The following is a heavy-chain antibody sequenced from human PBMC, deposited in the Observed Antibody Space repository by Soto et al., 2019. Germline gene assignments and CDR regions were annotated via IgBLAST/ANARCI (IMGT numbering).Heavy chain of an antibody. D-gene: IGHD3-16*02. Sequence: GGSLRLSCAASGFTFSSYWMSWVRQAPGKGLEWVANIKQDGSEKYYVDSVKGRFTISRDNAKNSLYLQMNSLRAEDTAVYYCARDAIWGSYRQAGFYYYYMDVWGKGTTVTVSS. CDR1: GFTFSSYW. CDR3: ARDAIWGSYRQAGFYYYYMDV. V-gene: IGHV3-7*01. J-gene: IGHJ6*03. CDR2: IKQDGSEK.